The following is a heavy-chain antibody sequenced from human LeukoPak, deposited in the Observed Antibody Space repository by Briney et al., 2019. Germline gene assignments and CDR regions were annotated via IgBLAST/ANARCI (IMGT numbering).Heavy chain of an antibody. J-gene: IGHJ4*02. Sequence: PSETLSLTCAVSGDSISSGGYSWSWIRQPPGKGLEWIGYIYHSGSTYYNPSLKSRVTISVDRSKNQFSLKLSSVTAADTAVYYCARGVGSGYVDYWGQGTLVTVSS. D-gene: IGHD3-22*01. CDR3: ARGVGSGYVDY. CDR1: GDSISSGGYS. CDR2: IYHSGST. V-gene: IGHV4-30-2*01.